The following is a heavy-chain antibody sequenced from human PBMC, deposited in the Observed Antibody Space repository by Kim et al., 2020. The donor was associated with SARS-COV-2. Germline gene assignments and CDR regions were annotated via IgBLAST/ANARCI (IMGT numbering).Heavy chain of an antibody. CDR3: ARDKYKVVSGYYSTSYYYYGFDV. CDR2: ISDTGST. Sequence: SETLSLTCTVSGGSVTSGSYYWNWIRQPPGKGLEWIGYISDTGSTDYSPSLRSRVSISVDTSRNHFSLSLSSVTAADTAIYYCARDKYKVVSGYYSTSYYYYGFDVWGQGTTVTVSS. D-gene: IGHD2-2*03. CDR1: GGSVTSGSYY. V-gene: IGHV4-61*03. J-gene: IGHJ6*02.